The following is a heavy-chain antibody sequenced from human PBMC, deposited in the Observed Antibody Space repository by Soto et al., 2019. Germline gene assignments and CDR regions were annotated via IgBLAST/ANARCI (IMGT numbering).Heavy chain of an antibody. CDR2: INAGNGNT. CDR1: GYTFTSYA. V-gene: IGHV1-3*01. D-gene: IGHD3-9*01. CDR3: ARGRFTSVLRYFDWLPSNWFDP. J-gene: IGHJ5*02. Sequence: QVQLVQSGAEVKKPGASVKVSCKASGYTFTSYAMHWVRQAPGQRLEWMGWINAGNGNTKYSQKFQGRVTITRDTSASTAYMELSSLRSEDTAVYYCARGRFTSVLRYFDWLPSNWFDPWGQGTLVTVSS.